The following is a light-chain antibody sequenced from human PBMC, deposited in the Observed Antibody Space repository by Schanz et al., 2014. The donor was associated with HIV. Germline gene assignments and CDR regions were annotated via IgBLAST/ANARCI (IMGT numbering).Light chain of an antibody. J-gene: IGLJ1*01. V-gene: IGLV2-14*03. Sequence: QSVLTQPASVSGSPGQSITISCTGTSSDVGGYNYVSWYQQHPGKAPKLMIYDVSNRPSGVSNRFSGSKSGNTASLTISGLQAEDEADYYCSSYAYSNIPFGTGTKVTVL. CDR1: SSDVGGYNY. CDR2: DVS. CDR3: SSYAYSNIP.